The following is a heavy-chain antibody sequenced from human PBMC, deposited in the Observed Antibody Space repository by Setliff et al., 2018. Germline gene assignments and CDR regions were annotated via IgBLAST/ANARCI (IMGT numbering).Heavy chain of an antibody. D-gene: IGHD1-26*01. J-gene: IGHJ3*02. CDR2: IYYSGST. Sequence: SETLSLTCTVSGGSISSGGYYWSWIRQYPGKGLEWIGYIYYSGSTYYNPSLKSRVTISVDTSKNQFSLKLSSVTAADTAVYYCARDRRIVGARHAFDIWGQGTMVTVSS. CDR3: ARDRRIVGARHAFDI. V-gene: IGHV4-31*03. CDR1: GGSISSGGYY.